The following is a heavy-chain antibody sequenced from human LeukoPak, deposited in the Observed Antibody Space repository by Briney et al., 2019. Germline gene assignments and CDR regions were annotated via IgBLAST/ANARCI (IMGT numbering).Heavy chain of an antibody. D-gene: IGHD3-10*01. CDR2: IRYDGSNK. CDR1: GFTFSSYG. Sequence: GGSLRLSCAASGFTFSSYGMHWVRQAPGKGLEWVAFIRYDGSNKYYADSVKGRFTISRDNSKNTLYLQMNSLRAEDTAVYYCAKELGGSGSYYFRWFDPWGQGTLVTVS. J-gene: IGHJ5*02. V-gene: IGHV3-30*02. CDR3: AKELGGSGSYYFRWFDP.